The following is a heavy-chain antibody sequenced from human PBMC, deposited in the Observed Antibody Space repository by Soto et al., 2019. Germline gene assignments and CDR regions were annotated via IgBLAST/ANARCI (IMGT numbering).Heavy chain of an antibody. CDR1: GGSISSGDYY. CDR3: AKDSGYNYGYFRWFDP. V-gene: IGHV4-30-4*02. D-gene: IGHD5-18*01. CDR2: IYYSGST. Sequence: SETLSLTCTVSGGSISSGDYYWSWIRQPPGKGLGWIGYIYYSGSTYYNPSLKSRVTISVDKSNNQFSLKLGSVTAADTAVYYCAKDSGYNYGYFRWFDPWGQGTLVTV. J-gene: IGHJ5*02.